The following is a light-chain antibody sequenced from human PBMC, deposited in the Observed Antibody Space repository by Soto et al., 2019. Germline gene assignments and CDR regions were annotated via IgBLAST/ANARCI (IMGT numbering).Light chain of an antibody. CDR3: SSYTSSSTL. V-gene: IGLV2-14*01. CDR1: SSDVGGYNY. J-gene: IGLJ2*01. CDR2: DVS. Sequence: QPASVSGSPGQSITISCTGTSSDVGGYNYVSWYQQHPGKAPKLMIYDVSNRPSGVSNRFSGSKSGNTASLTISGLQAEDEADYYCSSYTSSSTLFGGGTKLTVL.